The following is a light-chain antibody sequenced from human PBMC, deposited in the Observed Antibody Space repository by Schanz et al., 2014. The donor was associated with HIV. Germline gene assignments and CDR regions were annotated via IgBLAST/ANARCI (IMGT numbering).Light chain of an antibody. CDR2: ATS. CDR1: QSLSSKY. Sequence: EIVLTQSPATLSLSPGEGATLSCRASQSLSSKYLAWFQQKPGQTPRLVIYATSTRAAGIPDRFSGTGSGTDFTLTISSVEPEDYAMYYCQQYGSPPWTFGQGTKVEVK. J-gene: IGKJ1*01. CDR3: QQYGSPPWT. V-gene: IGKV3-20*01.